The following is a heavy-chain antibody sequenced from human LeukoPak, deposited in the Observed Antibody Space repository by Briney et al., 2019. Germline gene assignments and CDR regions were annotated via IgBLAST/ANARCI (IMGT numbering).Heavy chain of an antibody. CDR2: IKQDGSEK. D-gene: IGHD6-13*01. V-gene: IGHV3-7*01. Sequence: GGSLRLYCAASGPTFSSYWMSWVRQAPGKGLEWVANIKQDGSEKYYVDSVKGRFTISRDNAKNSLYLQMNSLRAEDTAVYYCARGKQQLAPWGQGTLVTVSS. CDR3: ARGKQQLAP. CDR1: GPTFSSYW. J-gene: IGHJ5*02.